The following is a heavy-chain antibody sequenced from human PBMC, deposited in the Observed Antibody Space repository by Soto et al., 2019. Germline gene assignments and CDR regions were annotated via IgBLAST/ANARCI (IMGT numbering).Heavy chain of an antibody. D-gene: IGHD6-13*01. CDR1: GYTFTNHF. CDR2: IYPGDSDT. V-gene: IGHV5-51*01. CDR3: AIRMAEAGRYYYNY. J-gene: IGHJ4*02. Sequence: PGESLKISCKGSGYTFTNHFIGWVRQMPGKGLEWMGIIYPGDSDTRYRPSFQGQVTISADKSINTTYLHWSSLKASDTAMYYCAIRMAEAGRYYYNYWGQGTLVTVSS.